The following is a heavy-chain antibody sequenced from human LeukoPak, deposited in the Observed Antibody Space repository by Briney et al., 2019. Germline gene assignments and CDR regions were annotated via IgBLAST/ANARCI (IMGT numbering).Heavy chain of an antibody. CDR2: ISYAGSNE. CDR3: ARGGITGTTLFDY. V-gene: IGHV3-30*03. Sequence: GRSLRLSCAASGFTFSSYGMHWVRQAPGKGLEWVAVISYAGSNEYYANSVRGRFTISRDNSRNTLYLQMNSLRAEDTAVYYCARGGITGTTLFDYWGQGTLVTVSS. CDR1: GFTFSSYG. D-gene: IGHD1-7*01. J-gene: IGHJ4*02.